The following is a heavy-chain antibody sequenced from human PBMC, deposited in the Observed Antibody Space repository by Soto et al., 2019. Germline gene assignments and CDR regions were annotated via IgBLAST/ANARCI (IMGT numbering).Heavy chain of an antibody. CDR2: IIPIFGTA. J-gene: IGHJ6*02. CDR1: GGTFSSYA. CDR3: AREGPYSSSSKTYYGMDV. V-gene: IGHV1-69*01. D-gene: IGHD6-6*01. Sequence: QVQLVQSGAEVKKPGSSVKVSCKASGGTFSSYAISWVRQAPGQGLEWMGGIIPIFGTANYAQKFQGRVTITADESTXTXXXXLSSLRSEDTAVYYCAREGPYSSSSKTYYGMDVWGQGTTVTVSS.